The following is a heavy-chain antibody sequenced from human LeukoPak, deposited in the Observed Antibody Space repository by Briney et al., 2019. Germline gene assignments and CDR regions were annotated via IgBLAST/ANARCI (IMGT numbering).Heavy chain of an antibody. V-gene: IGHV3-7*01. CDR1: GFTFSSYR. Sequence: GGSLRLSCAASGFTFSSYRMSWVRQAPGKGLEWVASIKQDGSEKYYVDSVKGRFTISRDNAKNSLYLQMNSLRAEDTAVYYCARDEGNYNYYYYMDVWGKGTTVTVSS. CDR3: ARDEGNYNYYYYMDV. D-gene: IGHD1-1*01. J-gene: IGHJ6*03. CDR2: IKQDGSEK.